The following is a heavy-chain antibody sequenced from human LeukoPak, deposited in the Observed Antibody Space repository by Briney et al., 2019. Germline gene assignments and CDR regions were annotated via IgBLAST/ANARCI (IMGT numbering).Heavy chain of an antibody. CDR3: AKGLLGAVVQPFDY. Sequence: PGGSLRLSCAASGFTFSSHGMNWVRQAPGKGLEWVSGISWNSGSIGYADSVKGRFTISRDNAKNSLYLQMNSLRAEDMALYYCAKGLLGAVVQPFDYWGQGTLVTVSS. J-gene: IGHJ4*02. CDR1: GFTFSSHG. V-gene: IGHV3-9*03. CDR2: ISWNSGSI. D-gene: IGHD6-19*01.